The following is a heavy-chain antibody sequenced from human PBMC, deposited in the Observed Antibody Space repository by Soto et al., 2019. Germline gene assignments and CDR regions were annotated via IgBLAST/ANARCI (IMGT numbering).Heavy chain of an antibody. Sequence: QVQLVESGGGVVQPGRSLRLSCAASGFTFSSYGMHWVRQAPGKGLERVAVIWYDGSNKYYADSVKGRFTISRDNSKNTLYLQMNSLRAEDTAVYYCAKGDTRDPFHYWGQGTLVTVSS. D-gene: IGHD2-2*01. CDR2: IWYDGSNK. V-gene: IGHV3-33*06. J-gene: IGHJ4*02. CDR3: AKGDTRDPFHY. CDR1: GFTFSSYG.